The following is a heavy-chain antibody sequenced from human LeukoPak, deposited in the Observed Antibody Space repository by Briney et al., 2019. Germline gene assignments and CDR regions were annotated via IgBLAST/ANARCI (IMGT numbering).Heavy chain of an antibody. D-gene: IGHD3-10*01. Sequence: SETLSLTCTVSGGSISSYYWSWIRQSPGKGLEWIGYIYYSGTTNYNPSLKSRVTTSVDTSKNQFSLKLSSVTAADTAVYYCARAPPRGSYYRGYFDYWGQGTLVTVSS. CDR3: ARAPPRGSYYRGYFDY. J-gene: IGHJ4*02. V-gene: IGHV4-59*01. CDR2: IYYSGTT. CDR1: GGSISSYY.